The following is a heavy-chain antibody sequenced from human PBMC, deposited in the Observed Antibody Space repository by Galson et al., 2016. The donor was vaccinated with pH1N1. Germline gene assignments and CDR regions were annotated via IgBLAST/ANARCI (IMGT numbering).Heavy chain of an antibody. CDR2: ISPIFGTT. D-gene: IGHD3-10*01. V-gene: IGHV1-69*06. Sequence: SVKVSCKASGSIFNANAISWVRQAPGQGLEWMGGISPIFGTTKYAQRFQGRVTITADKSTTTVHMEFSSLTSEDTAVYYCARAEYYYGSGSYDFWGRGTLVIVSS. CDR1: GSIFNANA. CDR3: ARAEYYYGSGSYDF. J-gene: IGHJ2*01.